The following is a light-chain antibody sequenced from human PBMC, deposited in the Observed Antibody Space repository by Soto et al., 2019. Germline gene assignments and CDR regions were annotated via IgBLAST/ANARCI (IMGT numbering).Light chain of an antibody. V-gene: IGKV1-39*01. Sequence: DIQMTQSPSSLSAFVGDRVTITCRASQSISNFLNWYQQKPGKAPKLLIYSASNLQSEVPSRFSGSGSGTDFTLTISSLQPEDFATYYCQQSYSPPPITFGQGTRLEIK. CDR3: QQSYSPPPIT. J-gene: IGKJ5*01. CDR2: SAS. CDR1: QSISNF.